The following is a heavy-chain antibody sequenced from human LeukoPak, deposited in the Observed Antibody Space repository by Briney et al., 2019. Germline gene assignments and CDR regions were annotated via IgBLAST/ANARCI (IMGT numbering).Heavy chain of an antibody. CDR1: GFIFSDFY. Sequence: PGESLRLSCAGSGFIFSDFYMNWIRQAPGKGLEWLAYISPSGSYITYGDSVKGRFVISRDNTKNSVSQQMDSLRAEDTAVYFCAGDQVSAVFDYWGQGARVTV. J-gene: IGHJ4*02. D-gene: IGHD5/OR15-5a*01. CDR2: ISPSGSYI. V-gene: IGHV3-11*05. CDR3: AGDQVSAVFDY.